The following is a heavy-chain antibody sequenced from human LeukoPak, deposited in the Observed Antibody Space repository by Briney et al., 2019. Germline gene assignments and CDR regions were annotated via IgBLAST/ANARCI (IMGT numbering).Heavy chain of an antibody. CDR1: GGSISSSSYY. Sequence: PSETLSLTCTVSGGSISSSSYYWGWIRQPPGKGLEWLGSIYYSGSTYYNPSLKSRVTISVDTSKNQFSLKLSSVTAADTAVYYCARQNPKEGECSGGSCGMDVWGQGTTVTVSS. CDR3: ARQNPKEGECSGGSCGMDV. CDR2: IYYSGST. D-gene: IGHD2-15*01. V-gene: IGHV4-39*07. J-gene: IGHJ6*02.